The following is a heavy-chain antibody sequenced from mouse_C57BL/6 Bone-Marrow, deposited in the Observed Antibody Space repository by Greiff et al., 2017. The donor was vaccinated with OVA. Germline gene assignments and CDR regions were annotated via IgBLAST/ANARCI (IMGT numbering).Heavy chain of an antibody. CDR3: ARDYGSNYVGAPGFAY. CDR2: INPYNGDT. CDR1: GYSFTGYF. V-gene: IGHV1-20*01. Sequence: VQLKESGPELVKPGDSVKISCKASGYSFTGYFMNWVMQSHGKSLEWIGRINPYNGDTFYNQKFKGKATLTVDKSSSTAHMELRSLTSEDSAVYYCARDYGSNYVGAPGFAYWGQGTLVTVSA. D-gene: IGHD1-1*01. J-gene: IGHJ3*01.